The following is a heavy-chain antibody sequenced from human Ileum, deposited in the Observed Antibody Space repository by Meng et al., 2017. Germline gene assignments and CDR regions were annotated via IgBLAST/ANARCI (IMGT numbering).Heavy chain of an antibody. D-gene: IGHD3-22*01. V-gene: IGHV4-34*01. J-gene: IGHJ4*02. CDR1: GGSFSGYY. CDR3: SRTSYYDNSGYYPG. Sequence: QAQPKQVGAGLVKPSETLSLTCAVYGGSFSGYYWSWIRQPPGKGLEWIGEINHSGSTNYNPSLKSRVTISVDTSKNQFSLKLSSVTAADTAVYYCSRTSYYDNSGYYPGWGQGTLVTVSS. CDR2: INHSGST.